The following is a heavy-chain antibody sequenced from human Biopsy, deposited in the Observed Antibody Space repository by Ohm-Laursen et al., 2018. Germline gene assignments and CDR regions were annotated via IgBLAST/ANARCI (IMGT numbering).Heavy chain of an antibody. D-gene: IGHD3-3*01. Sequence: GSLRLSCTASGFTFADYWMNWVRQAPGKGLECVSLINGSGGSTYYADPVKGRFTISRDNSKNTLYLQMNSLRAEDTAMYYCARDLYDFCGGCPFDPWGQGTLVTVSP. J-gene: IGHJ5*02. V-gene: IGHV3-23*01. CDR2: INGSGGST. CDR3: ARDLYDFCGGCPFDP. CDR1: GFTFADYW.